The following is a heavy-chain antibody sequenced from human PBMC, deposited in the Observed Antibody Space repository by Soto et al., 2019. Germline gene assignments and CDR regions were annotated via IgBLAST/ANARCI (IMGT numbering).Heavy chain of an antibody. J-gene: IGHJ4*02. D-gene: IGHD3-22*01. CDR1: GYSIRTPYY. V-gene: IGHV4-38-2*02. CDR3: ACSTGYYNFDY. CDR2: IYYTGST. Sequence: SETLSLTCTVAGYSIRTPYYGAWIRQPPGKGLEWIGSIYYTGSTYYNPSLKSRLTISVDTSKNQFSLKLSSVTAADTAVYYCACSTGYYNFDYWSQGTLVTVSS.